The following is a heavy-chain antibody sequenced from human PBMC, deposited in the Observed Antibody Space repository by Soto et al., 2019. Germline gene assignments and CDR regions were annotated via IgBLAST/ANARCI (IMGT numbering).Heavy chain of an antibody. J-gene: IGHJ3*02. CDR1: GYTFTSYY. D-gene: IGHD3-22*01. CDR3: ARDDYRQYYYDSSGAMGAFDI. Sequence: QVQLVQSGAEVKKPGASVKVSCKASGYTFTSYYMHWVRQAPGQGLEWMGIINPSGGSTSYAQKFQGRVTMNRDTSTSTVYMELSSLRSEDTAVYYCARDDYRQYYYDSSGAMGAFDIWGQGTMVTVSS. V-gene: IGHV1-46*01. CDR2: INPSGGST.